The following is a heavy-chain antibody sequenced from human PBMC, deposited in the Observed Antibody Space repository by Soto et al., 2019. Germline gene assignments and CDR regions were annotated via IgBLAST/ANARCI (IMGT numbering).Heavy chain of an antibody. CDR3: ARDNGYSYGYFDY. D-gene: IGHD5-18*01. CDR2: LYNSGST. V-gene: IGHV4-59*01. Sequence: WTWIRQPPGKGLEWIGCLYNSGSTNYNPALESRATISVDTSKNQFSLRLSSVTAADTAVYYCARDNGYSYGYFDYWGQGTLVTVSS. J-gene: IGHJ4*02.